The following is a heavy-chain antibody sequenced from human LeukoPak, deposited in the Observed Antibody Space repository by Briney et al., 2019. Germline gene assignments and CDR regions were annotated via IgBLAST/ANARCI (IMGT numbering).Heavy chain of an antibody. D-gene: IGHD3-22*01. CDR1: GFTFVDYA. CDR3: ANDGAYSGYYDSSGANWFDH. Sequence: GGSLRLALAAAGFTFVDYARHGFRQAPGKGRNWFAGIILKGGSIGYADSVKGRFNISRANDKHFMYPQMTSMSDEAPDLYSCANDGAYSGYYDSSGANWFDHWGQGTLVTVSS. V-gene: IGHV3-9*01. J-gene: IGHJ5*02. CDR2: IILKGGSI.